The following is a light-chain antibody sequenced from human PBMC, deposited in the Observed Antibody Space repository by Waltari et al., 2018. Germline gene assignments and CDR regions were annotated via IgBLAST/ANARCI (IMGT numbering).Light chain of an antibody. CDR1: QSALYSSDNKNY. CDR3: HEYYKTPPT. Sequence: DIVMTQSPDSLPVSLGERATINCKSSQSALYSSDNKNYLAWYQKKPWQPPHLLIYWASTRESGVPGRFRGSWDGTELSLSISNLQAEDVAVYYCHEYYKTPPTFGHGTKVAIK. J-gene: IGKJ1*01. V-gene: IGKV4-1*01. CDR2: WAS.